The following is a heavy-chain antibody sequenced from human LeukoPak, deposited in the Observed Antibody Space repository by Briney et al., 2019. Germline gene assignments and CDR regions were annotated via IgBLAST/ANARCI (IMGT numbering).Heavy chain of an antibody. Sequence: PGGSLRLSCAASGFTFSSYGMNWVRQAPGKGLEWVANINQDGSEEYYVASVKGRFTISRDNAKNSLYQQMTSLRAEDTAVYYCARDGSKSCSGGSCYLNWFDPWGQGTLVTVSS. J-gene: IGHJ5*02. CDR1: GFTFSSYG. D-gene: IGHD2-15*01. V-gene: IGHV3-7*01. CDR2: INQDGSEE. CDR3: ARDGSKSCSGGSCYLNWFDP.